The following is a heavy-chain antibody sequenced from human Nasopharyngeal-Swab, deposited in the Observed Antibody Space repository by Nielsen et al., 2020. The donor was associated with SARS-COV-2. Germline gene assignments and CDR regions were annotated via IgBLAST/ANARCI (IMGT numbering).Heavy chain of an antibody. V-gene: IGHV4-39*01. Sequence: SETLSLTCTVSGGSITRDIHYWGWLRQPPGKGLEWFGTIFHSGNTYYNPSLKGRATISVDTSKNQFSLELTSVTAADTAVYYCARQCVPVVGPCNWLNPWGQGALVTVSS. CDR2: IFHSGNT. CDR1: GGSITRDIHY. D-gene: IGHD6-19*01. J-gene: IGHJ5*02. CDR3: ARQCVPVVGPCNWLNP.